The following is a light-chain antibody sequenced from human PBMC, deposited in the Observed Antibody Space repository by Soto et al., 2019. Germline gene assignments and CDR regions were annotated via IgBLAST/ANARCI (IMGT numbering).Light chain of an antibody. CDR1: QSVSSN. CDR2: GAS. Sequence: EIVMTQSPATLSVSPGERATLSCRASQSVSSNLAWYQQKPGQAPRLLIYGASTRATGIPARFSGSGSGTEFTLTISSLQSEDFAVYYCQQYNNWLRTFGGGTKGEIK. J-gene: IGKJ4*01. CDR3: QQYNNWLRT. V-gene: IGKV3-15*01.